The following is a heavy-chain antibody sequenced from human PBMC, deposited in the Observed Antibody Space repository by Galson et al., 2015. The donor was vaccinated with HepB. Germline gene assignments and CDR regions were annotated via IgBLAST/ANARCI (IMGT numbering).Heavy chain of an antibody. CDR1: GFTFSSYS. D-gene: IGHD3-3*01. CDR2: ISSSSSYI. Sequence: SLRLSCAASGFTFSSYSMNWVRQAPGKGLEWVSSISSSSSYIYYADSVKGRFTISRDNAKNSLYLQMNSLRAEDTAVYYCAASRSEITIFGVVTPSDWGQGTLVAVSS. J-gene: IGHJ4*02. CDR3: AASRSEITIFGVVTPSD. V-gene: IGHV3-21*01.